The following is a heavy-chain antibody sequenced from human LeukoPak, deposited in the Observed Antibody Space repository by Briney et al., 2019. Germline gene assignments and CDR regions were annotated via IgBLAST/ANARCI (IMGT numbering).Heavy chain of an antibody. CDR2: ISSRSSYI. CDR1: DFNFNTYT. Sequence: GGSLRLSCTASDFNFNTYTIDWVRQAPGKGLEWVSSISSRSSYIYYADALRDRFSTSRDNAKNSVYLQMDGLRVEDTAVYYCAKIDDYYKRFDSWGQGTLVTVSS. J-gene: IGHJ4*02. V-gene: IGHV3-21*01. D-gene: IGHD2-21*02. CDR3: AKIDDYYKRFDS.